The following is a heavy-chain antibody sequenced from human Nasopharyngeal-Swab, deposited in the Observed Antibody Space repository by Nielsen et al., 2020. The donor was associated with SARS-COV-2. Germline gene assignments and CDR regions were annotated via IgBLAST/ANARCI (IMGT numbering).Heavy chain of an antibody. D-gene: IGHD3-10*01. CDR2: IYYTGST. V-gene: IGHV4-59*13. J-gene: IGHJ5*02. CDR3: ARDGMIRGVIKNWFDP. Sequence: GSLRLSCTVSGGSISTYYWSWIRQPPGKGLEWIGYIYYTGSTNYNPSLKSRVTISADTSKNQFSLKLSSVTAADTAVYYCARDGMIRGVIKNWFDPWGQGTLVTVSS. CDR1: GGSISTYY.